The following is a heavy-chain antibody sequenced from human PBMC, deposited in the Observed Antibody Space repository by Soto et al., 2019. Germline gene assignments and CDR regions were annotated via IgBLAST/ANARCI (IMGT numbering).Heavy chain of an antibody. J-gene: IGHJ3*02. D-gene: IGHD5-18*01. Sequence: PSETLSLTCTVSGGSVSSGSYYWSWIRQPPGKGLEWIGYIYYSGSTNYNPSLKSRVTISVDTSKNQFSLKLSSVTAADTAVYYCARDLQRGYSYVYGAFDIWGQVTIVNVSS. CDR2: IYYSGST. V-gene: IGHV4-61*01. CDR3: ARDLQRGYSYVYGAFDI. CDR1: GGSVSSGSYY.